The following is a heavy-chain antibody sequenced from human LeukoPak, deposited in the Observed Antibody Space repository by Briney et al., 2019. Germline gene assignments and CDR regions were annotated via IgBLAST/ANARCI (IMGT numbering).Heavy chain of an antibody. V-gene: IGHV3-48*04. CDR2: ISSSGSTI. Sequence: GGSLRLSCAASGFTFSNSGMNWVRQAPGKGLEWVSYISSSGSTIYYADSVKGRFTISRDNAKNSLYLQMNSLRAEDTAVYYCARDYYGSGITYTDYWGQGTLVTVSS. D-gene: IGHD3-10*01. J-gene: IGHJ4*02. CDR3: ARDYYGSGITYTDY. CDR1: GFTFSNSG.